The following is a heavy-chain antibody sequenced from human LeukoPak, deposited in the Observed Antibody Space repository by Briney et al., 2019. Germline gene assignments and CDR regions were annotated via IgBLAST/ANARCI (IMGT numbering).Heavy chain of an antibody. CDR2: IYYSGST. Sequence: SETLSLTCTVSGGSISSYYWSWIRQPPGKGLEWIGYIYYSGSTNYNPSLKSRVTISVDTSKNQFSLKLSSVTAADTAVYYCARQRPVFHYDSSGYHPPYFGYWGQGTLVTVSS. D-gene: IGHD3-22*01. CDR1: GGSISSYY. CDR3: ARQRPVFHYDSSGYHPPYFGY. J-gene: IGHJ4*02. V-gene: IGHV4-59*08.